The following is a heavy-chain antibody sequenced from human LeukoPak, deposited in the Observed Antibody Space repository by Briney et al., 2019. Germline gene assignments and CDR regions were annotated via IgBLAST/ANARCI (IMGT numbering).Heavy chain of an antibody. V-gene: IGHV3-64*02. CDR1: GFTFSSYA. D-gene: IGHD5-18*01. J-gene: IGHJ4*02. CDR2: INSNGSNT. Sequence: GGSLRLSCAASGFTFSSYAMHWVRQAPGKGLEYVSGINSNGSNTNYADSVEGRFTISRDNSKNTLYLLMGSLRPEDMAVYYCARVSGYSYGQWGQGTLVTVSS. CDR3: ARVSGYSYGQ.